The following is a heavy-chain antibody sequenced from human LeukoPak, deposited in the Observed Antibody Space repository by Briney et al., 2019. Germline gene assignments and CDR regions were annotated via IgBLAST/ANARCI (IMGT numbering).Heavy chain of an antibody. D-gene: IGHD3-22*01. CDR3: ATHYYDSSGYYLDFDY. Sequence: ASVKVSCKASGYTFTSYDFNWVRQATGQRPEWMGWMSPNSGDTGYAQKLQGRVTMTTDTSTSTAYMEPRSLRSDDTAVYYCATHYYDSSGYYLDFDYWGQGTLVTVSS. CDR2: MSPNSGDT. CDR1: GYTFTSYD. J-gene: IGHJ4*02. V-gene: IGHV1-8*01.